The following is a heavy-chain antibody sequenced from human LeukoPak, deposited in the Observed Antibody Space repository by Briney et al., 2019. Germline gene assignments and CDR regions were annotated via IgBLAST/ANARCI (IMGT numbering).Heavy chain of an antibody. CDR1: GGSISSYY. V-gene: IGHV4-4*07. J-gene: IGHJ6*02. CDR2: IYTSGST. Sequence: SETLSLTCTVSGGSISSYYWSWIRQPAGKGLEWIGRIYTSGSTNYNPSLKSRVTISVDTSKNQFSLKLSSVTAADTAVYYCARDCSGGSCYSGGYYYYYGMDVWGQGTTVTVSS. CDR3: ARDCSGGSCYSGGYYYYYGMDV. D-gene: IGHD2-15*01.